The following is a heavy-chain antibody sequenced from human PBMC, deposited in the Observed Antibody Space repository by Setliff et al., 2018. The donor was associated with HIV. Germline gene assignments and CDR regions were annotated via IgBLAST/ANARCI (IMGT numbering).Heavy chain of an antibody. CDR1: GFTFRSYA. CDR3: ARGGRDDYNYEY. CDR2: IWYDGSNK. J-gene: IGHJ4*02. Sequence: PGGSLRLSCAASGFTFRSYAMNWVRQAPGKGLEWVAVIWYDGSNKYYADSVKGRFTISRDNSKNTLYLQMNSLRAEDTAVYYCARGGRDDYNYEYWGQGTLVTVSS. V-gene: IGHV3-33*01. D-gene: IGHD4-4*01.